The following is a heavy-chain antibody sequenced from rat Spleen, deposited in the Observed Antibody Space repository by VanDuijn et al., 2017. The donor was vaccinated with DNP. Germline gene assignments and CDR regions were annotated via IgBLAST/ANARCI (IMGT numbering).Heavy chain of an antibody. CDR2: ISYGGNT. D-gene: IGHD1-11*01. Sequence: EVQLQESGPGLVKPSQSLSLTCSVTGYSITSNYWGWIRKFPGSEMEWIGHISYGGNTRYNPSLKSRISITRDTSKNQLFLQLNSLTTEDTATDYCARWGLNYGAWYFDFWGPGTMVSVPS. CDR1: GYSITSNY. J-gene: IGHJ1*01. CDR3: ARWGLNYGAWYFDF. V-gene: IGHV3-1*01.